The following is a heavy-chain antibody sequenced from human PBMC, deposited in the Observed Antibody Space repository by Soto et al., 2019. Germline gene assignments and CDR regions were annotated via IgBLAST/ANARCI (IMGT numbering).Heavy chain of an antibody. J-gene: IGHJ5*02. V-gene: IGHV4-61*08. CDR3: ARDVPYGDYDWFDP. D-gene: IGHD4-17*01. Sequence: PSETLSLTCAVSGGSISSGGYSWSWIRQPPGKGLEWIGYIYYSGSTNYNPSLKSRVTISVDTSKNQFSLKLSSVTAADTAVYYCARDVPYGDYDWFDPWGQGTMVTVSS. CDR2: IYYSGST. CDR1: GGSISSGGYS.